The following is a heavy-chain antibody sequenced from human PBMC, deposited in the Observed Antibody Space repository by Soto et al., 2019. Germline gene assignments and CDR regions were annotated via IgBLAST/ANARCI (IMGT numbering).Heavy chain of an antibody. Sequence: QVTLKESGPVLVKPTETLTLTCSVSGFSLTNGRMGVSWIRQPPGKALEWLAHFFSDAERSYSTSMQSRLNMYQGSSGRPVVLTLTNMAPADTATYFCARMDGDYNYYGFDVLGHGIAVTVSS. CDR3: ARMDGDYNYYGFDV. J-gene: IGHJ6*02. V-gene: IGHV2-26*01. D-gene: IGHD4-17*01. CDR1: GFSLTNGRMG. CDR2: FFSDAER.